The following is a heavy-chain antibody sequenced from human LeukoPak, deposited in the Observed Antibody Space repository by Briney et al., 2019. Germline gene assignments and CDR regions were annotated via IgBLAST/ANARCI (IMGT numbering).Heavy chain of an antibody. J-gene: IGHJ4*02. CDR2: ISYDGSNK. D-gene: IGHD4-17*01. Sequence: GGSLRLSCAASGLTFSSYGMHWVRQAPGKGLEWVAVISYDGSNKYYADSVKGRFTISRDNSKNTLYLQMNSLRAEDTAVYYCVRGSYGAYDYWGQGSLVTVSS. V-gene: IGHV3-30*03. CDR3: VRGSYGAYDY. CDR1: GLTFSSYG.